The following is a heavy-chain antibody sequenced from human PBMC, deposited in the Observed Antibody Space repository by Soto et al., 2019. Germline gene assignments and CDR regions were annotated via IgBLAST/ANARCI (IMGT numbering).Heavy chain of an antibody. CDR1: GDSFNNYA. CDR3: ARVSRDGYNWGYFAY. Sequence: QVQLVQSGAEVKKPGSSVQVSCRASGDSFNNYAVSWVRQAPGQGLEWMGGITPIFGTTNYAQKFQGRVTITADTSTSTAYMQLSSLRSEDTAVYYCARVSRDGYNWGYFAYWGQGTLVTVSS. V-gene: IGHV1-69*06. CDR2: ITPIFGTT. D-gene: IGHD5-12*01. J-gene: IGHJ4*02.